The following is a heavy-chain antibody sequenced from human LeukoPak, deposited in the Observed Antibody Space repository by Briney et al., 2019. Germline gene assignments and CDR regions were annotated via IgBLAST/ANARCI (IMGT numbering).Heavy chain of an antibody. CDR1: GGSISSSSYY. V-gene: IGHV4-39*07. D-gene: IGHD3-22*01. J-gene: IGHJ5*02. Sequence: SETLSLTCTVSGGSISSSSYYWGWIRQPPGKGLEWIGSIYYSGSTYYNPSLKSRVTISVDTSKNQFSLKLSSVTAADTAVYYCARAPRDYDSSGYYYHCWFDPWGQGTLVTVSS. CDR2: IYYSGST. CDR3: ARAPRDYDSSGYYYHCWFDP.